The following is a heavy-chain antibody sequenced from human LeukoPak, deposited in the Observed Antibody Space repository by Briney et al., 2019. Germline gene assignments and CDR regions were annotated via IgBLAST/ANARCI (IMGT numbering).Heavy chain of an antibody. Sequence: GGSLRLSCAASGFSISNYNMNWVRQAPGEGLEWLSSISSSSSTIFYADSVKGRLTISRDNAKNSLFLQMNSLRAEDTAVYYCATEPLYYYYMDVWGKGTTVTVS. D-gene: IGHD1-14*01. CDR1: GFSISNYN. J-gene: IGHJ6*03. CDR3: ATEPLYYYYMDV. CDR2: ISSSSSTI. V-gene: IGHV3-48*01.